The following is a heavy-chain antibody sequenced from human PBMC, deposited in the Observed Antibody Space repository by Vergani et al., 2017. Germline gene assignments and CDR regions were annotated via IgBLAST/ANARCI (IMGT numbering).Heavy chain of an antibody. CDR3: ARGITMVRGVPFYYYYYYMDV. Sequence: QVQLQQWGAGLLKPSETLSLTCAVYGGPFSGYYWSWIRQPPGKGLEWIGEINHSGSTNYNPSLKSRVTISVDTSKNQFSLKLSSVTAADTAVYYCARGITMVRGVPFYYYYYYMDVWGKGTTVTVSS. D-gene: IGHD3-10*01. CDR2: INHSGST. CDR1: GGPFSGYY. V-gene: IGHV4-34*01. J-gene: IGHJ6*03.